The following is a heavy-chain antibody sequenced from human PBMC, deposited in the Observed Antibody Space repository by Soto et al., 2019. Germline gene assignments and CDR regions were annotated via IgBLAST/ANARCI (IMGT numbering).Heavy chain of an antibody. CDR2: IYYSGST. CDR3: ARRVWRYCSGGSCYFYDY. J-gene: IGHJ4*02. CDR1: GGSISSSSYY. V-gene: IGHV4-39*01. Sequence: QLQLQESGPGLVKPSETLSLTCTVSGGSISSSSYYWGWIRQPPGKGLEWIGSIYYSGSTYYNPYLKSRVTISVDTSKNQFSLKLSSVTAADTAVYYCARRVWRYCSGGSCYFYDYWGQGTLVTVSS. D-gene: IGHD2-15*01.